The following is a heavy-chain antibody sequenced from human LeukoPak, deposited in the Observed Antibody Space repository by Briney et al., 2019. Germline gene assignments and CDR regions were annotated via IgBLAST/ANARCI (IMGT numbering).Heavy chain of an antibody. Sequence: PSETLSLTCTVSSGSTGGSISGNYWTWIRQSPRKGLEWIGNIYDIGSTNYNPSLKSRVTISIDTSKKQFSLRLKSVTAADTAVYYCARHGSYQWAIDDWGQGTLVTVSS. V-gene: IGHV4-59*08. CDR3: ARHGSYQWAIDD. CDR2: IYDIGST. CDR1: SGSTGGSISGNY. D-gene: IGHD3-10*01. J-gene: IGHJ4*02.